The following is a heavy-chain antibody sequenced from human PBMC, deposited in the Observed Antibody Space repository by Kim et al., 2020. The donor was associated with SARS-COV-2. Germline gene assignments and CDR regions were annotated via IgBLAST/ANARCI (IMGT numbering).Heavy chain of an antibody. J-gene: IGHJ3*02. D-gene: IGHD1-26*01. CDR3: ARDLSGSKDAFDI. CDR2: INQDGSAK. Sequence: GGSLRLSCAASGFTFNNYWMSWVRQAPGDGLECVANINQDGSAKYYVGSVKGRFTVSRDNAENSLYLQMSGLRAEDTAVYYCARDLSGSKDAFDIWGQGTIVTVSS. V-gene: IGHV3-7*03. CDR1: GFTFNNYW.